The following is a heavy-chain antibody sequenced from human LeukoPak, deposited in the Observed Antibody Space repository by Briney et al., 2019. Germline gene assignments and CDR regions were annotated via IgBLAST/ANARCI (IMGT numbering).Heavy chain of an antibody. J-gene: IGHJ6*02. D-gene: IGHD6-13*01. CDR3: ARDRTIAADGTVYFYGMHV. V-gene: IGHV4-59*01. CDR2: SDYNGIT. Sequence: PSETLSLTCTVSGGSISSYYWSWVRQAPGKGLEWIGYSDYNGITKYNASLKCRGTTSVATSKNQFSLKLRSVTAADTAVYYCARDRTIAADGTVYFYGMHVWGQGTTVTASS. CDR1: GGSISSYY.